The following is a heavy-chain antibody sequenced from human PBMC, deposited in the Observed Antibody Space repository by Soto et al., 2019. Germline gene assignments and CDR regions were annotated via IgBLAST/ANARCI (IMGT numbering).Heavy chain of an antibody. CDR3: ARPYPRYSSSWYAFDI. V-gene: IGHV5-10-1*01. J-gene: IGHJ3*02. CDR2: IDPSDSYT. Sequence: PGESLKISFKGSGYSFTSYWISWVRQMPGKGLEWMGRIDPSDSYTNYSPSFQGHVTISADKSISTAYLQWSSLKASDTAMYYCARPYPRYSSSWYAFDIWGQGTMVTVSS. D-gene: IGHD6-13*01. CDR1: GYSFTSYW.